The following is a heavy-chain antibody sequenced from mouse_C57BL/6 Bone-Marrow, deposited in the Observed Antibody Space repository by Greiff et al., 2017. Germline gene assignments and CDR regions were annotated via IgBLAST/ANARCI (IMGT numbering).Heavy chain of an antibody. CDR2: IYPGDGDT. CDR3: ARADIGDY. Sequence: QVQLQQSGPELVKPGASVKISCKASGYAFSSSWMNWVKQRPGKGLEWIGRIYPGDGDTNYNGKFKGKATLTADKSSSTAYMQLSSLTSEDAAVYSCARADIGDYWGQGTTLTVSS. J-gene: IGHJ2*01. V-gene: IGHV1-82*01. D-gene: IGHD2-14*01. CDR1: GYAFSSSW.